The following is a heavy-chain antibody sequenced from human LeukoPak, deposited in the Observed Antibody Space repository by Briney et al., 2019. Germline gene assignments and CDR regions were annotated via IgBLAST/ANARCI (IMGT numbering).Heavy chain of an antibody. CDR3: AREGYYYGSGSYYDY. J-gene: IGHJ4*02. Sequence: SQTLSLTCTVSGGSISSGGYFWSWIRQHPGKGLEWIGYIYYSGSTYYNPSLKSRVTISVDTSKNQFSLKLSSVTAADTAVYYCAREGYYYGSGSYYDYWGQGTLVIVSS. V-gene: IGHV4-31*03. CDR2: IYYSGST. D-gene: IGHD3-10*01. CDR1: GGSISSGGYF.